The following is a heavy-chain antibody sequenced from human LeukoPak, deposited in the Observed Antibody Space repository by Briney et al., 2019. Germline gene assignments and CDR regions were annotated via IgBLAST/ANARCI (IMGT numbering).Heavy chain of an antibody. CDR2: VYYSGRT. Sequence: PSETQSLTCTVSGGSISSSSYYWGWIRQPPGKELQWIASVYYSGRTNYSPSLKSRVTISVDTSEKQFSLQLNSVTAADTAVYYRARQGSAYYFDFWGQGLLVTVSS. J-gene: IGHJ4*02. V-gene: IGHV4-39*01. CDR1: GGSISSSSYY. CDR3: ARQGSAYYFDF. D-gene: IGHD2-15*01.